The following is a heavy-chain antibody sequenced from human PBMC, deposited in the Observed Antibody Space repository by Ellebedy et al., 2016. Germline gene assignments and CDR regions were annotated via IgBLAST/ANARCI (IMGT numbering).Heavy chain of an antibody. D-gene: IGHD4-17*01. Sequence: GGSLRLXXAASGFTFSISAMTWVRQAPGKGLEWVGRIKSKTDGGTTDYAAPVKGRFTISRDDSKNTLYLQMNSLKTEDTAVYYCTTDPSWYGDLLFDYWGQGTLVTVSS. J-gene: IGHJ4*02. CDR3: TTDPSWYGDLLFDY. CDR1: GFTFSISA. V-gene: IGHV3-15*01. CDR2: IKSKTDGGTT.